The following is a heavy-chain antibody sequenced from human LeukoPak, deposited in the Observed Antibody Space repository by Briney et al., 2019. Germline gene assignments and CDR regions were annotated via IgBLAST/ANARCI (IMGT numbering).Heavy chain of an antibody. CDR1: GGSISSYY. V-gene: IGHV4-59*01. CDR2: IYYSGST. D-gene: IGHD2-15*01. CDR3: ARGLTACSGGSCYLNWFDP. Sequence: SETLSLTCTVSGGSISSYYWSWIRQPPGKGLEWIGYIYYSGSTNYNPSLKSRVTISIDTSKNQFSLKLSSVTAADTAVYYCARGLTACSGGSCYLNWFDPWGQGTLVTVSS. J-gene: IGHJ5*02.